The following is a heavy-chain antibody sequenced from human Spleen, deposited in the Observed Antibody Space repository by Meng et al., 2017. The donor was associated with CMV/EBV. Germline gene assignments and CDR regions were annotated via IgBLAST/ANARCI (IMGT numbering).Heavy chain of an antibody. CDR2: IKGDGSEK. Sequence: GGSLRLSGAASGFTFSSSGVHWVCQAPGKGLEWVADIKGDGSEKYYVDTVKGRLTISRDNAKNSLYLQVSSLKTKDMTVYYCAQVRFLEWLSRQSAEVGMDVWGQGTTVTVSS. V-gene: IGHV3-52*01. J-gene: IGHJ6*02. D-gene: IGHD3-3*01. CDR3: AQVRFLEWLSRQSAEVGMDV. CDR1: GFTFSSSG.